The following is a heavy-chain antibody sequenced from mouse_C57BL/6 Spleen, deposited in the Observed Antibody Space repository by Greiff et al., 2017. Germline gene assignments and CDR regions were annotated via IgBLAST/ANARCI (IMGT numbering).Heavy chain of an antibody. J-gene: IGHJ2*01. CDR1: GYTFTSYG. Sequence: LVESGAELARPGASVKLSCKASGYTFTSYGISWVKQRTGQGLEWIGEIYPRSGNTYYNENVKGKVTLSADKSSSTPYMELRSLTSEDSAVYFCAGGTRDYWGQGTTLTVSS. V-gene: IGHV1-81*01. D-gene: IGHD3-3*01. CDR3: AGGTRDY. CDR2: IYPRSGNT.